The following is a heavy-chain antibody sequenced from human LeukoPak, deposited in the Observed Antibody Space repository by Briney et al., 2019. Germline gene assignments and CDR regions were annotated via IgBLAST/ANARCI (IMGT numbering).Heavy chain of an antibody. D-gene: IGHD2-21*02. J-gene: IGHJ5*02. CDR1: GYTFTSYY. V-gene: IGHV1-2*02. CDR2: INPNSGGT. Sequence: ASVKVSCKASGYTFTSYYMHWVRQAPGQGLEWMGWINPNSGGTNYAQKFQGRVTMTRDTSISTAYMELSRLRSDDTAVYYCARDDAPYCGGDCYGAWFDPWGQGTLVTVSS. CDR3: ARDDAPYCGGDCYGAWFDP.